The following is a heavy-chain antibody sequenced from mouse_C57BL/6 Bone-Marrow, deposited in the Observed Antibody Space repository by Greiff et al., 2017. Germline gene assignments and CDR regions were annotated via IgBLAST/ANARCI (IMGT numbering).Heavy chain of an antibody. CDR3: TAGTRFDY. CDR2: IRLKSDNYAT. CDR1: GFTFSNYW. D-gene: IGHD4-1*01. Sequence: EVKLVESGGGLVQPGGSMKLSCVASGFTFSNYWMNWVRQSPEKGLEWVAQIRLKSDNYATHYAESVKGRFTIPRDDSKSSVYLQMNNLRAEDTGIYYCTAGTRFDYWGQGTTLTVSS. J-gene: IGHJ2*01. V-gene: IGHV6-3*01.